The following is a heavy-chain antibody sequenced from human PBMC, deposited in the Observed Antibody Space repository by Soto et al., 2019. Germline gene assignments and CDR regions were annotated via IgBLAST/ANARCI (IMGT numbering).Heavy chain of an antibody. J-gene: IGHJ6*02. CDR1: GFTFSSYG. CDR3: AREYSSSWYNALDV. CDR2: IWYDGSNQ. Sequence: QVQLVESGGGVVQPGRALRLSCAATGFTFSSYGMHWFRQAPGKGLEWVASIWYDGSNQYYADSVKGRFTISRDNSKNTLYLQMNSLRADDTAVYYCAREYSSSWYNALDVLVQGTTVTVSS. V-gene: IGHV3-33*01. D-gene: IGHD6-13*01.